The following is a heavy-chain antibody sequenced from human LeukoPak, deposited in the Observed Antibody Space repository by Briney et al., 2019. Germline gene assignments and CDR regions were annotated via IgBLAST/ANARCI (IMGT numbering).Heavy chain of an antibody. J-gene: IGHJ6*03. CDR2: IYTSGST. CDR1: GGSISSGSYY. V-gene: IGHV4-61*02. CDR3: ARDRSIFGVVPDYMDV. Sequence: SETLSLTCTVSGGSISSGSYYWSWIRQPAGKGLEWIGRIYTSGSTNYYPSLKSRVTISVDTSKNQFSLKLSSVTAADTAVYYCARDRSIFGVVPDYMDVWGKGTTVTVSS. D-gene: IGHD3-3*01.